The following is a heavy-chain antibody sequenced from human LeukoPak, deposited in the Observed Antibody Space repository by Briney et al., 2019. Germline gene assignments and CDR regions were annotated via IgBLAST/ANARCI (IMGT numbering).Heavy chain of an antibody. Sequence: GGSLRLSCAASGFTFRSYSMNWVRQAPGKGLEWVSTISVGAEYIFYADSVKGRFTISRNDSNNALYLQMHSLGAEDTALYYFASGPPLLKYCEYWGQGTLVTVSS. CDR3: ASGPPLLKYCEY. J-gene: IGHJ4*02. CDR1: GFTFRSYS. V-gene: IGHV3-23*01. D-gene: IGHD2/OR15-2a*01. CDR2: ISVGAEYI.